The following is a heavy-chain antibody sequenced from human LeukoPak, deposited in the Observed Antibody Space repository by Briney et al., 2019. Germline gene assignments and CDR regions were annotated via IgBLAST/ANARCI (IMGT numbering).Heavy chain of an antibody. CDR3: ARESSGWYGMDV. CDR2: ISGRGDVI. J-gene: IGHJ6*02. V-gene: IGHV3-48*03. Sequence: GGSLRLSCAASGFTFSNYEMNWVRQAPGKGLEWVSYISGRGDVIYYADSVKGRFTISRDNAKNSLYLQMNSLRAEDTAVYYCARESSGWYGMDVWGQGTTVTVSS. CDR1: GFTFSNYE. D-gene: IGHD6-19*01.